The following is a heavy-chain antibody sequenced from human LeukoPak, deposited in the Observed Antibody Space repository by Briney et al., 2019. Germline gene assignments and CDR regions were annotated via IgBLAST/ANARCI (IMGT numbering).Heavy chain of an antibody. CDR3: AKEVRGVIEEGYFDY. Sequence: PGGSLRLSCAASGFTFSSYGMHWVRQAPGKGLEWVAVISYDGSNKYYADSVKGRFTISRDNSKNTLYLQMNSLRAEDTAVYYCAKEVRGVIEEGYFDYWGQGTLVTVSS. J-gene: IGHJ4*02. CDR2: ISYDGSNK. D-gene: IGHD3-10*01. CDR1: GFTFSSYG. V-gene: IGHV3-30*18.